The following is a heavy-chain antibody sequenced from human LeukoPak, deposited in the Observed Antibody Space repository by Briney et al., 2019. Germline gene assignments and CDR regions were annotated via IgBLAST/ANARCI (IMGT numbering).Heavy chain of an antibody. CDR2: ISHSGSNM. Sequence: PGGSLRLSCAASGFTFSDYYMSWVRQAPGKGLEWASYISHSGSNMYHADSVKGRFTISRDNAKDSLHLQMNSLRAEDTAVYYCAKPSIKAVAGSVGFDYWGQGTLVTVSS. CDR3: AKPSIKAVAGSVGFDY. CDR1: GFTFSDYY. V-gene: IGHV3-11*01. D-gene: IGHD6-19*01. J-gene: IGHJ4*02.